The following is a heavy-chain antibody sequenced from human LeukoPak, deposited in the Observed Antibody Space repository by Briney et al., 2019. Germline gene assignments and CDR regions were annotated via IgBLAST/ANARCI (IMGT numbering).Heavy chain of an antibody. J-gene: IGHJ4*02. Sequence: GVSLRLSCAASGFTFSTYWMHWVRQAPGKGLVWVSRINSDGSSTSYADSVKGRFTISRDNAKNTLYLQMNSLRAEDTAVYYCARLSMVRGVISDYWGQGTLVTVSS. D-gene: IGHD3-10*01. CDR1: GFTFSTYW. CDR3: ARLSMVRGVISDY. CDR2: INSDGSST. V-gene: IGHV3-74*01.